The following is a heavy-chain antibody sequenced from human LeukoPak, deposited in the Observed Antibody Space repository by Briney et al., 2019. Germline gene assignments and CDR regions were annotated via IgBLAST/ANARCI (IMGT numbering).Heavy chain of an antibody. CDR3: ARDTLDAFDI. V-gene: IGHV3-33*01. CDR2: IWYDGSNK. Sequence: PGGYLRLSCAASGFTFSSYGMHWVRQAPGKGLEWVAVIWYDGSNKYYADSAKGRFTISRDNSKNTLYLQMNSLRAEDTAVYYCARDTLDAFDIWGQGTMVTVSS. J-gene: IGHJ3*02. CDR1: GFTFSSYG.